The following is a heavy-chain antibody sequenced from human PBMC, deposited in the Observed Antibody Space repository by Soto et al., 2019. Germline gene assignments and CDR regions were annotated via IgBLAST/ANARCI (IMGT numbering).Heavy chain of an antibody. CDR1: GFTFSNAW. D-gene: IGHD5-12*01. Sequence: EVQLVESGGGLVKPGGSLRLSCAASGFTFSNAWMSWVRQAPGKGLEWVGRIKSKTDGGTTDYAAPVKGRFTISRDDSKNTLYLQMNSLKTEDTAVYYCTREVVATWLYYYYYMDVWGKGTTVTVSS. V-gene: IGHV3-15*01. CDR3: TREVVATWLYYYYYMDV. J-gene: IGHJ6*03. CDR2: IKSKTDGGTT.